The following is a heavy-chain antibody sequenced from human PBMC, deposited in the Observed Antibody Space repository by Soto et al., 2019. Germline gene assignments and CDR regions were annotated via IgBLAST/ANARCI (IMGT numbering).Heavy chain of an antibody. V-gene: IGHV4-59*01. D-gene: IGHD6-25*01. CDR1: GGTISPYF. Sequence: QVQLQESGPGLVKPSETLALTCAVSGGTISPYFWSWIRQPPGKGLEWIGDIYYSGSTSYNPSLKSRVIISVDTSKNQFSLNLSSVTAADTAVYYCGRGAGSSSGDFWGQGTLVTVSS. J-gene: IGHJ4*02. CDR2: IYYSGST. CDR3: GRGAGSSSGDF.